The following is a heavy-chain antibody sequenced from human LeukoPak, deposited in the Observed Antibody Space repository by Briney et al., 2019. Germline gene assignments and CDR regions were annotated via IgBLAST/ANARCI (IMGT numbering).Heavy chain of an antibody. CDR3: ARRQYGSSRADH. J-gene: IGHJ4*02. V-gene: IGHV4-39*01. CDR2: IYYSGST. Sequence: SETLSLTCTVSGGSISSSSYYWGWLRQPPGKGLEWIGSIYYSGSTYYNPSLKSRVTISVDTSTNQFSLILTSVIAADTAVYYCARRQYGSSRADHWGQGTLVTVSS. CDR1: GGSISSSSYY. D-gene: IGHD6-13*01.